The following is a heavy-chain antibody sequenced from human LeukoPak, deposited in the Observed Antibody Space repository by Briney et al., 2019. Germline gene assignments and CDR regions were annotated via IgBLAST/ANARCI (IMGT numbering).Heavy chain of an antibody. J-gene: IGHJ6*03. CDR2: ISSSSSYI. CDR1: GFTFSSYS. Sequence: GGSLRLSCAASGFTFSSYSMNWVRQAPGKGLEWVSRISSSSSYIYYADLVKGRFTISRDNAKNSLYLQMNSLRAEDTAVYYCARERRWELLTASYYYYMDVWGKGTTVTVSS. V-gene: IGHV3-21*01. D-gene: IGHD1-26*01. CDR3: ARERRWELLTASYYYYMDV.